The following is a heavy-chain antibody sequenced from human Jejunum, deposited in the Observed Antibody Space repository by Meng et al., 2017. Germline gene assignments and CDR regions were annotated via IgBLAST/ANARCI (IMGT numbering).Heavy chain of an antibody. V-gene: IGHV4-59*11. D-gene: IGHD3/OR15-3a*01. CDR1: GGSISSHY. Sequence: SETLSLTCSVSGGSISSHYWSWIRQPPGKGLEWIGYISYSGSTNYNPSLKSRVTISVDTSKNQFSLRLSSVTAADTAVYYCARISPPYDVLTGPFDYWGHGTLVTVAS. J-gene: IGHJ4*01. CDR3: ARISPPYDVLTGPFDY. CDR2: ISYSGST.